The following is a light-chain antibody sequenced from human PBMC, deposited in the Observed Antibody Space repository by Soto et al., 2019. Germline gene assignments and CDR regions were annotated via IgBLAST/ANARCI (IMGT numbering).Light chain of an antibody. CDR2: GAS. Sequence: EIVLTQSPGTLSLSPGERATLSCRASQSVSTNLAWYQHKPGQAPRLLISGASSRATGIPDRFSGSGSGTDFTITISRLEPEDFVFYYCQHYGGSPITFGQGTRLEI. CDR3: QHYGGSPIT. V-gene: IGKV3-20*01. J-gene: IGKJ5*01. CDR1: QSVSTN.